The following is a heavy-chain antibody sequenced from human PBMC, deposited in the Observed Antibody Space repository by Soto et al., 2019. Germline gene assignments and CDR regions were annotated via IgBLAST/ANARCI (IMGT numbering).Heavy chain of an antibody. CDR1: GSSITSGGAY. Sequence: TLSLTCTFGGSSITSGGAYWSWIRQHPGKGLEWIGYICYSGSTYYNPYLKSRVTISVDTSKNKFSLKLSSVTAADTAVYYCARARGSDCHGHCYARGKPVAIWCQGTRVT. D-gene: IGHD2-21*02. CDR2: ICYSGST. V-gene: IGHV4-31*03. J-gene: IGHJ3*02. CDR3: ARARGSDCHGHCYARGKPVAI.